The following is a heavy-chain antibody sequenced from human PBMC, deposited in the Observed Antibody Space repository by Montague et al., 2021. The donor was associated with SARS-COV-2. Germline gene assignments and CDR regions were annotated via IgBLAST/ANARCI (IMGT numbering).Heavy chain of an antibody. CDR1: GFSFSSRG. CDR2: VGQDGSES. Sequence: SLRLSCAASGFSFSSRGMSWVRQVPGKGLEWVATVGQDGSESHYVDSVKGRFTISRDNAKSSAYLQMSSLRVEDTAVYFCARDHYGSEDYWGQGILVTVSS. D-gene: IGHD3-10*01. V-gene: IGHV3-7*01. J-gene: IGHJ4*02. CDR3: ARDHYGSEDY.